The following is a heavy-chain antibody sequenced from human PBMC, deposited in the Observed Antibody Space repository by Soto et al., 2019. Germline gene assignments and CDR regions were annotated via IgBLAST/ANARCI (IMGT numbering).Heavy chain of an antibody. V-gene: IGHV3-23*01. J-gene: IGHJ2*01. D-gene: IGHD1-7*01. Sequence: EVQLLESGGGLVQPGGSLRLSCAASGFTFSSYAMSWVRQAPGKGLEWVSAISGSGGSTYYADSVKGRFTISRDNSKNTLYLQMNSLRAEDTAVYYCAKVAGTEDWALTYWYFDLWGRGTLVTVSS. CDR2: ISGSGGST. CDR3: AKVAGTEDWALTYWYFDL. CDR1: GFTFSSYA.